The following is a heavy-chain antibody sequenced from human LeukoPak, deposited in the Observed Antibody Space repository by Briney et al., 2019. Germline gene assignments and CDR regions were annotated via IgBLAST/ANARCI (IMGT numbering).Heavy chain of an antibody. D-gene: IGHD1-26*01. V-gene: IGHV1-46*01. J-gene: IGHJ5*02. CDR1: GYTFTGYY. Sequence: ASVKVSCKASGYTFTGYYMHWVRQAPGQGLEWMGIIYPTGVSTSYAQKFQGRVTMTRDTSTSTVYMELSSLRSEDTAVYYCARIGYSKNWFDPWGQGTLVTVSS. CDR2: IYPTGVST. CDR3: ARIGYSKNWFDP.